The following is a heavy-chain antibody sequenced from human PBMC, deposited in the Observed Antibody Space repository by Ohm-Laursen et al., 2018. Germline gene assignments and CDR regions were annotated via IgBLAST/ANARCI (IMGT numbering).Heavy chain of an antibody. J-gene: IGHJ3*02. CDR1: GFTFSSFV. D-gene: IGHD1-26*01. CDR2: ITGSGGDT. V-gene: IGHV3-23*01. Sequence: SLRLSCAASGFTFSSFVMTWVRQAPAKGLEWVSSITGSGGDTYYADSVKGRFTISRDNSKNTLYLQMNSLRAEDTAVYYCAKDSRQIVGARGLDAFDIWGQGTMVTVSS. CDR3: AKDSRQIVGARGLDAFDI.